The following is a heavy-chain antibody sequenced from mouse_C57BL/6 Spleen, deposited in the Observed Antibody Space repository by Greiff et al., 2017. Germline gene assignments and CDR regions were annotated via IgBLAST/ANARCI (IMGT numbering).Heavy chain of an antibody. CDR1: GYTFTDYY. CDR3: ARGSRSPGYFEV. CDR2: INPNNGGT. J-gene: IGHJ1*03. Sequence: EVQLQQSGPELVKPGASVKISCKASGYTFTDYYMNSVKQSHGKSLEWIGDINPNNGGTSYNQKFKGKATVTVDKSSSTAYMELRSLTSEDSAVYYCARGSRSPGYFEVWGTGTTVTVSS. V-gene: IGHV1-26*01. D-gene: IGHD1-1*01.